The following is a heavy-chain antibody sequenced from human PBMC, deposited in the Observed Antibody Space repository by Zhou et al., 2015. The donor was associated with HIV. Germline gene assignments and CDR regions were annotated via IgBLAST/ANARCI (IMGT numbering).Heavy chain of an antibody. CDR1: GIIFKNYW. CDR3: AKDRYSGTYSLGMDV. Sequence: EVQLLESGGVLVQPGGSLRLSCAASGIIFKNYWMSWVRQAPGKGLVWVSRISNDGSSTNYADSVKGRFTIARDDSKNTLFLQMNSLRAEDTAVYYCAKDRYSGTYSLGMDVWGQGTTLTVSS. CDR2: ISNDGSST. V-gene: IGHV3-74*01. D-gene: IGHD1-26*01. J-gene: IGHJ6*02.